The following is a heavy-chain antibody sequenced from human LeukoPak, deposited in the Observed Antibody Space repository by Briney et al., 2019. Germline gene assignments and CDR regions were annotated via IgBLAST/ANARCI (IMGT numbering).Heavy chain of an antibody. CDR3: ARTTTVTAYYFDS. CDR2: IYHNGFT. CDR1: GASISTDGYY. J-gene: IGHJ4*02. Sequence: SETLSLTCNVSGASISTDGYYWSWIRQHPGKGLEWIGYIYHNGFTYDNPSPKSRLAISVDTSKNQFSLKLSSVTVADTAVYYCARTTTVTAYYFDSWGQGTLVTVSS. D-gene: IGHD4-17*01. V-gene: IGHV4-31*03.